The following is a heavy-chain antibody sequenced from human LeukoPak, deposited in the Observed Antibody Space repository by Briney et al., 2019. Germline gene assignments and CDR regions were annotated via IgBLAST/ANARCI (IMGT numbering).Heavy chain of an antibody. J-gene: IGHJ5*02. CDR2: ISSSSYI. CDR3: ARDLGYPNWFDP. V-gene: IGHV3-21*01. CDR1: GFTFSSHS. D-gene: IGHD5-18*01. Sequence: GWSLRLSCAASGFTFSSHSMNWVRQAPGKGLEWVSSISSSSYIYYADSVKGRVTISRDNAKNSLYLQMNSLRAEDTAVYYCARDLGYPNWFDPWGQGTLVTVSS.